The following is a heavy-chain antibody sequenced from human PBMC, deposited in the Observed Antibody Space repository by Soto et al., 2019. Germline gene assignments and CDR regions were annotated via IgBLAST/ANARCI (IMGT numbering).Heavy chain of an antibody. CDR1: GFTFSSYG. Sequence: PGGSLRLSCAASGFTFSSYGMHWVRQAPGKGLEWVAVTWYDGSNKYYADSVKGRFTISRDNSKNTLYLQMNSLRAEDTAVYYCARDTTWGKEVRGVISYFDYWGQGTLVTVSS. J-gene: IGHJ4*02. CDR3: ARDTTWGKEVRGVISYFDY. CDR2: TWYDGSNK. V-gene: IGHV3-33*01. D-gene: IGHD3-10*01.